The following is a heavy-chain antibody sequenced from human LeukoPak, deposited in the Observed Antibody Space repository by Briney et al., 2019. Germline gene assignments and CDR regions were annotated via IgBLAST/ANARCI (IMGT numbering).Heavy chain of an antibody. CDR1: GFNFNDAW. Sequence: PGGSLRLSCATSGFNFNDAWMNWVRQAPGKGLEWLGRIKSTSYGGTIDYAAPVKGRFTISRDDSKNTLYLQMDSLETEDTAIYYCTRTWPGNTCFNFWGQGTLVTVSS. CDR2: IKSTSYGGTI. V-gene: IGHV3-15*01. D-gene: IGHD1-7*01. J-gene: IGHJ4*02. CDR3: TRTWPGNTCFNF.